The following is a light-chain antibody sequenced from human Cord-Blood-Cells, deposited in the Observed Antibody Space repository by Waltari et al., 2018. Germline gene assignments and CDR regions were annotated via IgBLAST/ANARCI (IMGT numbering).Light chain of an antibody. CDR1: QSISSY. V-gene: IGKV1-39*01. CDR2: AAS. CDR3: QQSYSTPRGT. Sequence: DIQMTQSPSSLSASVGDRVTITCRASQSISSYLNWYQQKPGKAPKLLIYAASSLQSGVPSRFSDSGSGTDFTLTISSLQPEDFATYYCQQSYSTPRGTFGQGTKVKIK. J-gene: IGKJ1*01.